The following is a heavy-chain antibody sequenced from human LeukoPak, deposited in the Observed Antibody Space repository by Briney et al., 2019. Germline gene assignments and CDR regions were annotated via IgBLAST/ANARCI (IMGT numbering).Heavy chain of an antibody. CDR3: AMLRLGEVSLFGDAYEI. D-gene: IGHD3-16*02. CDR2: VHQTGSP. J-gene: IGHJ3*02. V-gene: IGHV4-38-2*01. Sequence: PETLSLTCDVSGSSVNSDQYWGWMRHSPGAGLEWIGSVHQTGSPYYNPSLGSRVSLSIDSTKNSFSLRLNSVTAADTAVYYCAMLRLGEVSLFGDAYEIWGQGTMVTVSS. CDR1: GSSVNSDQY.